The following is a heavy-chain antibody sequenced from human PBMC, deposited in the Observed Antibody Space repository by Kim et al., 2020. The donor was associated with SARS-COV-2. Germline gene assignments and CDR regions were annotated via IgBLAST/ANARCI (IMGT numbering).Heavy chain of an antibody. CDR1: GGSFSGYY. J-gene: IGHJ5*02. D-gene: IGHD3-9*01. Sequence: SETLSLTCAVYGGSFSGYYWSWIRQPPGKGLEWIGEINHSGSTNYNPSLKSRVTISVDTSKNQFSLKLSSVTAADTAVYYCARVGRIRYFDWLSRMGWFDPWGPGTLVTVSS. CDR3: ARVGRIRYFDWLSRMGWFDP. V-gene: IGHV4-34*01. CDR2: INHSGST.